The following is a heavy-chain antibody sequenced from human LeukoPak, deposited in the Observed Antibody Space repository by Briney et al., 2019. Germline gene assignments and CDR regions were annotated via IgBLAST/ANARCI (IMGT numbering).Heavy chain of an antibody. Sequence: GGTLRLSCAASGFTFSKFGMSWVRQSPGKGLEWVSAISGSGGSTFYADSVKGRFTISRDNSKNTLYLHMNSLRVEDTAVYFCAKDDVGDLNLIDYWGQGALVTVSS. CDR3: AKDDVGDLNLIDY. V-gene: IGHV3-23*01. J-gene: IGHJ4*02. D-gene: IGHD3-16*01. CDR2: ISGSGGST. CDR1: GFTFSKFG.